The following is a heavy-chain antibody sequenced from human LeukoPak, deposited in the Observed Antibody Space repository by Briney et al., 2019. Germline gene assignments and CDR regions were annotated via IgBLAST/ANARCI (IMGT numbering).Heavy chain of an antibody. Sequence: GGSLRLSCAASGFTFSNYAMHWVRQAPGKGLEWVAVISNDGSNKYYADSVKGQCSISRDNSKNTVYLQMNNLRPEDTAVYFCARGIIGYCNSIKCRLPEYWGRGTLVTVSS. V-gene: IGHV3-30*04. CDR1: GFTFSNYA. CDR2: ISNDGSNK. J-gene: IGHJ4*02. D-gene: IGHD2-2*01. CDR3: ARGIIGYCNSIKCRLPEY.